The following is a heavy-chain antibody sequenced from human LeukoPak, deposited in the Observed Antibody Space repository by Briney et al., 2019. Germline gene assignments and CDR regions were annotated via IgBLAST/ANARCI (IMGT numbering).Heavy chain of an antibody. J-gene: IGHJ3*02. V-gene: IGHV5-10-1*01. CDR1: GYSFTSYW. Sequence: GESLKISCKGSGYSFTSYWVTWVRQMPGKGLEWMGRIDPSDSYTNYSPSFQGHVTISADKSISTAYLQWSGLKASDTAMYYCARRDGFGAIDFAFDIWGQGTMVTVSS. D-gene: IGHD3-10*01. CDR3: ARRDGFGAIDFAFDI. CDR2: IDPSDSYT.